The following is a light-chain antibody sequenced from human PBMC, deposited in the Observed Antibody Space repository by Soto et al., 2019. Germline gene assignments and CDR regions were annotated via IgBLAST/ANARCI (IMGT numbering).Light chain of an antibody. Sequence: IVLTQSPGTLSLSPGERATLSCRASQSVSSSSLAWYQQKPGQAPRLLIFGASSRATGIPDRFSGSGSGTDFTLTISRLEPEDFAVYYCQQYNNWSLTFGGGTKVDI. V-gene: IGKV3-20*01. CDR2: GAS. J-gene: IGKJ4*01. CDR3: QQYNNWSLT. CDR1: QSVSSSS.